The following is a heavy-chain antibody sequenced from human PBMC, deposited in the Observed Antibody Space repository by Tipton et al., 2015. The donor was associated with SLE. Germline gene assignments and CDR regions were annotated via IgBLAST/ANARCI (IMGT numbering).Heavy chain of an antibody. CDR3: ARAPTTEIAARIYSYYYMDV. D-gene: IGHD6-6*01. J-gene: IGHJ6*03. CDR1: GFTFTNYA. V-gene: IGHV3-23*01. Sequence: SLRLSCAASGFTFTNYAMSWVRQAPGKGLEWVSEISGNGGITFYADSVRVRFTISRDNSKNTLYLQMNSLRAEDTAVYYCARAPTTEIAARIYSYYYMDVWGKGTSVTVSS. CDR2: ISGNGGIT.